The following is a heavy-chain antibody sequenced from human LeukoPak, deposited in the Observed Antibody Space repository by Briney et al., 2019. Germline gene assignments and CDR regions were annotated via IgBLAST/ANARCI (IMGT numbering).Heavy chain of an antibody. J-gene: IGHJ4*02. CDR1: GFTFSSYA. V-gene: IGHV3-30-3*01. D-gene: IGHD3-22*01. Sequence: GRSLRLSCAASGFTFSSYAMHWVRQAPGKGLEWVAVISYDGSNKYYADSVKGRFTISRDNSKNTLYLQMNSLRAEDTAVYYCALMPDYYDSSSQAAYWGQGTLVTVSS. CDR3: ALMPDYYDSSSQAAY. CDR2: ISYDGSNK.